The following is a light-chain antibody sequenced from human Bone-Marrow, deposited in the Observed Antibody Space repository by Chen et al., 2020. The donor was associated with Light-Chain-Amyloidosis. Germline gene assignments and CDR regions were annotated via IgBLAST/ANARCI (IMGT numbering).Light chain of an antibody. Sequence: NFMLTQPHSVSESPGKTVIISCTRSSGSIATNYVQWYQQRPGSSPTTVIYEDDQRPSGVPDRFSGSSDRSSNSASLTIAGLKTEDEADYYCQSYQGSSQGLFGGGTKLTVL. J-gene: IGLJ3*02. CDR3: QSYQGSSQGL. V-gene: IGLV6-57*01. CDR1: SGSIATNY. CDR2: EDD.